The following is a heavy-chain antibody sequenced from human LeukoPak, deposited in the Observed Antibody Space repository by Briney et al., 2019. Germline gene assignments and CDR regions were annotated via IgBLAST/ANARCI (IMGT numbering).Heavy chain of an antibody. Sequence: SETLSLTCALYGGSFSGYYWSWIRQPPGKGREWSGEINHSGSTKYTPPPKSRVTISVDTSKNQFSLKLSSVTAADTAVYDCARRAQGNYYDSSGYYYYFDYWGQGTLVTVSS. CDR2: INHSGST. D-gene: IGHD3-22*01. CDR1: GGSFSGYY. CDR3: ARRAQGNYYDSSGYYYYFDY. J-gene: IGHJ4*02. V-gene: IGHV4-34*01.